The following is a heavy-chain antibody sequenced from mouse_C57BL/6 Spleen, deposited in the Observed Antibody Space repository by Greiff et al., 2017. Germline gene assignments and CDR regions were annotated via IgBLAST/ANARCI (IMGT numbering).Heavy chain of an antibody. V-gene: IGHV1-66*01. CDR2: IYPGSGNT. Sequence: VQLQQSGPELVKPGASVKISCTASGYSFTSYYIHWVKQRPGQGLEWIGWIYPGSGNTKYNEKFKGKATLTADTSSSTAYMQLSSLTSEESAVFYSASSSLYFAMVYWGQGTSVTVSS. CDR3: ASSSLYFAMVY. D-gene: IGHD1-1*01. J-gene: IGHJ4*01. CDR1: GYSFTSYY.